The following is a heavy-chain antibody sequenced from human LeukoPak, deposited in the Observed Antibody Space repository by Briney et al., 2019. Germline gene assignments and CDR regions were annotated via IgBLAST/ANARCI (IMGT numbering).Heavy chain of an antibody. D-gene: IGHD1-26*01. V-gene: IGHV3-30*19. CDR3: ARSLVGATFGSFDY. J-gene: IGHJ4*02. CDR2: ISYDGSNK. CDR1: GFTFRGYG. Sequence: GGSLRLSCAASGFTFRGYGMHWVRQAPGKGLEWVAVISYDGSNKYYADSVKGRFTISRDNSKNTLYLQMNSLRAEDTAVYYCARSLVGATFGSFDYWGQGTLVTVSS.